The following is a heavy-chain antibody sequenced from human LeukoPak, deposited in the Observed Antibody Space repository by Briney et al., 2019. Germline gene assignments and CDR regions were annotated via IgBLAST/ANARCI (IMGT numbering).Heavy chain of an antibody. D-gene: IGHD3-10*01. CDR1: GGSISSNSYY. V-gene: IGHV4-39*01. Sequence: PSETLSLTCAVSGGSISSNSYYWGWIRQPPGKGLEWIGSIYYSGSTYYNPSLKSRVTITVDTSKNQFSLKLSSVTAADTAVYYCARTRYYYNSRSYGAPYYFDYWGQGTLVTVSS. CDR2: IYYSGST. J-gene: IGHJ4*02. CDR3: ARTRYYYNSRSYGAPYYFDY.